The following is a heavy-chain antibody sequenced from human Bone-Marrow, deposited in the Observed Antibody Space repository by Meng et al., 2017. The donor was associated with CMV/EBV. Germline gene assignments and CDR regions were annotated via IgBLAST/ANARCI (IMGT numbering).Heavy chain of an antibody. Sequence: AVTVSCKASGGTFSSYAISWVRQAPGQGLEGMGGSIPIFGTANHAQKFQGRVTITTDESTSTAYMELSSLRSEDTAAYYCARGHDSEHSWDHGNDIWGQGTMVTVSS. V-gene: IGHV1-69*05. D-gene: IGHD1-26*01. CDR1: GGTFSSYA. CDR2: SIPIFGTA. J-gene: IGHJ3*02. CDR3: ARGHDSEHSWDHGNDI.